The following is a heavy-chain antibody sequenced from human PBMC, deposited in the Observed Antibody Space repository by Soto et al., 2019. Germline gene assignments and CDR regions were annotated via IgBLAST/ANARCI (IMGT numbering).Heavy chain of an antibody. J-gene: IGHJ6*04. CDR1: GFTFTSSA. V-gene: IGHV1-58*01. CDR2: IVVGSGNT. Sequence: SVKVSCKASGFTFTSSAVQWVRQARGQRLEWIGWIVVGSGNTNYAQKFQERVTITRDMSTSTAYMELSSLRSEDTAVYYCAAGFPDGYCSGGSCYYGLDYYYVMDVWGKGNKVTVS. CDR3: AAGFPDGYCSGGSCYYGLDYYYVMDV. D-gene: IGHD2-15*01.